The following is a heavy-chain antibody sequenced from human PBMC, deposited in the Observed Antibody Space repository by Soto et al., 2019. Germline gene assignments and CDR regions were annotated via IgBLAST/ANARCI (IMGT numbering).Heavy chain of an antibody. V-gene: IGHV4-34*01. CDR2: NNHSRST. CDR3: ARSSPLLRYLDCFDY. J-gene: IGHJ4*02. Sequence: PSETLSLTCAVYGGSFSGYYWRWIRQPPGKGLERIGENNHSRSTNYNPSLKSRVTISVDTSKNQFSLTLSSVTAADTAVYYCARSSPLLRYLDCFDYWGQGSMVTVSS. CDR1: GGSFSGYY. D-gene: IGHD3-9*01.